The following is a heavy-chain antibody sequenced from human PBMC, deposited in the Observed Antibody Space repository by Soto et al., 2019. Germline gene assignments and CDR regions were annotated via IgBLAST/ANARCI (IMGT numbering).Heavy chain of an antibody. D-gene: IGHD6-13*01. CDR3: ARSYSSSWYNWFDP. Sequence: AASVKVSCKASGYTFTGYYMHWVRQAPGQGLEWMGWINPNSGGTNYAQKFQGRVTMTRDTSISTAYMELSRLRSDDTAVYYCARSYSSSWYNWFDPWGQGTLVTVSS. CDR1: GYTFTGYY. CDR2: INPNSGGT. V-gene: IGHV1-2*02. J-gene: IGHJ5*02.